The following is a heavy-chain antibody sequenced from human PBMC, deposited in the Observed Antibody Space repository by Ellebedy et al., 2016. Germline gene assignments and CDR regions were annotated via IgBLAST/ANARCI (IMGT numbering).Heavy chain of an antibody. Sequence: GGSLRLSCAASGFTFSSYAMSWVRQAPGKGLEWVSDISAGGGSTYSADSVKGRFTISRDNSKNTLHLQMDSLRVEDTAVYYCSKSESTNAYNWDYWGQGTLVTVSS. J-gene: IGHJ4*02. CDR2: ISAGGGST. V-gene: IGHV3-23*01. CDR1: GFTFSSYA. CDR3: SKSESTNAYNWDY. D-gene: IGHD5-24*01.